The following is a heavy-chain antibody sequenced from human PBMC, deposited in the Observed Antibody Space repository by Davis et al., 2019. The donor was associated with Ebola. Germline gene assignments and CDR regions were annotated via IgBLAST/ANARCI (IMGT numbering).Heavy chain of an antibody. V-gene: IGHV5-51*01. Sequence: GESLKISCKGSGYRFTGYWIGWVRQMPGKGLEWMGIIYPGDSDIRYSPSFQGQVTISADKSTSTAYLQWSSLKASDTAMYYCARHGTPHVVAGPALYYFDYWGQGTLVTVSS. J-gene: IGHJ4*02. CDR1: GYRFTGYW. CDR2: IYPGDSDI. D-gene: IGHD6-19*01. CDR3: ARHGTPHVVAGPALYYFDY.